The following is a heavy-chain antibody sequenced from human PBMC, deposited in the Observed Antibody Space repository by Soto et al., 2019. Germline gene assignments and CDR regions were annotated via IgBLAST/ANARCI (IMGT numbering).Heavy chain of an antibody. CDR1: GGSISSGGYY. D-gene: IGHD2-15*01. CDR3: ARGGEDIVVVVAAQNWFDP. Sequence: QVQLQESGPGLVKPSQTLSLTCTVSGGSISSGGYYWSWIRQHPGKGLEWIGYIYYSGSTYYNPSLKSRVTISVDTSKNQFSLKLSSVTAADTAVYSCARGGEDIVVVVAAQNWFDPWGQGTLVTVSS. J-gene: IGHJ5*02. CDR2: IYYSGST. V-gene: IGHV4-31*03.